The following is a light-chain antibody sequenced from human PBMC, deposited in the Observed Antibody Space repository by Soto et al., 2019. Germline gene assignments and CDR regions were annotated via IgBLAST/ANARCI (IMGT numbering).Light chain of an antibody. Sequence: QSALTQPPSASGSPGQSVTISCTGTSSDVGGYNYVSWYQQHPGKAPKLMIYEVNKRPSGVPDRFSGSKSGNTASLTVSGLQAEDEADYYCSSYVGSNNWVLGGGTKLTVL. CDR2: EVN. J-gene: IGLJ3*02. CDR3: SSYVGSNNWV. CDR1: SSDVGGYNY. V-gene: IGLV2-8*01.